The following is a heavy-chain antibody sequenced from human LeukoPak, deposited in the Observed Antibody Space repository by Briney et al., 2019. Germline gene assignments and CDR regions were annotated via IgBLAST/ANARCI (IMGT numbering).Heavy chain of an antibody. CDR1: GFTFSSYE. CDR2: ISSSGRTI. V-gene: IGHV3-48*03. J-gene: IGHJ4*02. Sequence: PGGSLRLSCAASGFTFSSYEMNWVRQAPGKGLAWVSYISSSGRTIYYADSVKGRFTISRDNAKNSLYLQMNSLSAEDTAVYYCARDGRSSGWDFVSWGQGTLVTVSS. CDR3: ARDGRSSGWDFVS. D-gene: IGHD6-19*01.